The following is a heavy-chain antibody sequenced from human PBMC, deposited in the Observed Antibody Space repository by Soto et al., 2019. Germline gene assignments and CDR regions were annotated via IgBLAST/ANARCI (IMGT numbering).Heavy chain of an antibody. V-gene: IGHV3-23*04. CDR3: AKAFCDAATCFPCES. Sequence: EVHLVQSGGGLVQPGESLSLSCVASGFTFNDYAMHWVRQTPGKGLEWVAAVSNRGSSAYYADSVKGRVTISRDKSTKTLSLHMHTLRVEDTAVYFCAKAFCDAATCFPCESWGQGTPVAVSP. J-gene: IGHJ4*02. CDR1: GFTFNDYA. CDR2: VSNRGSSA. D-gene: IGHD2-21*01.